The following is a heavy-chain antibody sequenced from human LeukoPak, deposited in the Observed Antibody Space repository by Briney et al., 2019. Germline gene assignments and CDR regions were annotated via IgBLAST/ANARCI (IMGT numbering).Heavy chain of an antibody. Sequence: SVRVSCTASGVTFSSYAISWVRQAPGQGLEWMGGIIPIFGTANYAQTFKGRVTITGDESTSTAYMELSSLRSEDTAVYYCARSRGNDILTGYPAADYWGQGTLVTVSS. CDR2: IIPIFGTA. J-gene: IGHJ4*02. CDR1: GVTFSSYA. CDR3: ARSRGNDILTGYPAADY. V-gene: IGHV1-69*01. D-gene: IGHD3-9*01.